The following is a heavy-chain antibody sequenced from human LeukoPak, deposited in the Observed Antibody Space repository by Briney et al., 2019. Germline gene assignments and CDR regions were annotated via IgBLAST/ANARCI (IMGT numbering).Heavy chain of an antibody. D-gene: IGHD6-19*01. CDR1: GFTFSTYG. Sequence: SGGSLRLSCAASGFTFSTYGIHWVRQAPGKGLEWLAVLWYDGSNKYYADSVRGRFTISRDNSKNTLYLQMNSLRAEDTAVYYCARDSIAVAGCFDSWGQGTLVTVSS. V-gene: IGHV3-33*01. CDR3: ARDSIAVAGCFDS. CDR2: LWYDGSNK. J-gene: IGHJ4*02.